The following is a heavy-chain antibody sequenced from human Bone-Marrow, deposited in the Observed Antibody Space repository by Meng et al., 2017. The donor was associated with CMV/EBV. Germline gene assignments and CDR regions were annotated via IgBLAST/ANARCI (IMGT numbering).Heavy chain of an antibody. Sequence: ASVKVSCKASGYTFTSYGISWVRQAPGQGLEWMGWISAYNGNTNYAQKLQGRVTMTTDTSTSTAYMELRSLRSDDTAVYYCARVPRSPSGDYGMDVWGQGNTVTVSS. CDR1: GYTFTSYG. J-gene: IGHJ6*02. V-gene: IGHV1-18*01. D-gene: IGHD2-15*01. CDR3: ARVPRSPSGDYGMDV. CDR2: ISAYNGNT.